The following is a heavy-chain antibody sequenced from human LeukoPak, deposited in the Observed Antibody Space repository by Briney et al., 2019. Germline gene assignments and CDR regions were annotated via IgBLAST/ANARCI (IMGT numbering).Heavy chain of an antibody. V-gene: IGHV3-48*01. CDR2: ISGRATNT. D-gene: IGHD6-13*01. J-gene: IGHJ4*02. Sequence: GGSLRLSCAASGYPFSNYGMDWVRQTPGRGLEWISYISGRATNTEYADSVKGRITISRDNSKNTLHLQMNSLRTEDTAVYYCARAKGGIAAAGNYFDYWGQGTLVTVSS. CDR3: ARAKGGIAAAGNYFDY. CDR1: GYPFSNYG.